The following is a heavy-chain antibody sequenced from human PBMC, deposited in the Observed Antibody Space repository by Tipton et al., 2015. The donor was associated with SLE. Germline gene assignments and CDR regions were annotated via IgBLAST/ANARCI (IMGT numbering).Heavy chain of an antibody. CDR2: IYYNGNT. J-gene: IGHJ3*01. CDR3: ARRLIYDAFDV. Sequence: GLVKPSETLSLTCTVSGASISSSYYWGWIRQSPGKGLEWIGSIYYNGNTYYRPSLKSRVTISVDTSKNQISLNLSSVTAADTAVYYCARRLIYDAFDVWGQGIMVTASS. CDR1: GASISSSYY. D-gene: IGHD2-21*02. V-gene: IGHV4-39*01.